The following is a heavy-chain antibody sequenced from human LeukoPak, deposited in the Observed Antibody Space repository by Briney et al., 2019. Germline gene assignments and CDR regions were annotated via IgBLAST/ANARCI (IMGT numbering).Heavy chain of an antibody. D-gene: IGHD2-15*01. CDR2: IYYSGST. CDR3: ARQCSGGSCYGGAFDI. CDR1: GGSISSYY. J-gene: IGHJ3*02. V-gene: IGHV4-59*08. Sequence: SETLSLTCTVSGGSISSYYWSWIRQPPGKGLEWIGYIYYSGSTNYNPSLKSRVTISVDTSKNQFSLKLSSVTAADTAVYYCARQCSGGSCYGGAFDIWGQGTMVTVSS.